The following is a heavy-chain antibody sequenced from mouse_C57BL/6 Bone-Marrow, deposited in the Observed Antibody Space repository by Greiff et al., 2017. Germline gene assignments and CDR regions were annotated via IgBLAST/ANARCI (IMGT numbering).Heavy chain of an antibody. CDR2: IRLKSDNYAT. Sequence: EVKLEESGGGLVQPGGSMKLSCVASGFTFSNYWMNWVRQSPEKGLEWVAQIRLKSDNYATHYAESVKGRFTISRDDSKSSVYLQMNNLRSEDTGIYYCNYYSVSSSSYCFDYWGQGTTLTVSS. CDR1: GFTFSNYW. V-gene: IGHV6-3*01. CDR3: NYYSVSSSSYCFDY. D-gene: IGHD1-1*01. J-gene: IGHJ2*01.